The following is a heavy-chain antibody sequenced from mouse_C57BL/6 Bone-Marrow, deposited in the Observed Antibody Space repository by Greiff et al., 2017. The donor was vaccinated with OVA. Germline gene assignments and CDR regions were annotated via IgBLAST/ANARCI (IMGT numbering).Heavy chain of an antibody. V-gene: IGHV1-26*01. CDR3: ARGQGRDFDY. CDR1: GYTFTDYY. D-gene: IGHD3-3*01. CDR2: INPNNGGT. J-gene: IGHJ2*01. Sequence: EVQLQQSGPELVKPGASVKISCKASGYTFTDYYMNWVKQSHGKSLEWIGDINPNNGGTSYNQKFKGKATLTVDKSSSTAYMELRSLTSEDSAVYYCARGQGRDFDYWGQGTTLTVSS.